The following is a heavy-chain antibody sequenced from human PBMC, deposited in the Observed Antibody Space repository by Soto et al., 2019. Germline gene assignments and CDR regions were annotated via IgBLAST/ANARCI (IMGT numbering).Heavy chain of an antibody. CDR2: IIPIFGTA. V-gene: IGHV1-69*13. CDR1: GGTFSSYA. D-gene: IGHD3-10*01. CDR3: ARTPYGSGSGWFDH. J-gene: IGHJ5*02. Sequence: SVKVSCKASGGTFSSYAISWVRQAPGQGLEWMGGIIPIFGTANYAQKFQGRVTTTADESTSTAYMELSSLRSEDTAVYYCARTPYGSGSGWFDHWGQGTLVTVSS.